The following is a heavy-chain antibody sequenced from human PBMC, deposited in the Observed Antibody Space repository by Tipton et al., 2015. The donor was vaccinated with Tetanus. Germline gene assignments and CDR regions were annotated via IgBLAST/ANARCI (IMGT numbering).Heavy chain of an antibody. CDR2: IYYSGTT. D-gene: IGHD3-16*01. CDR1: GGSINSGGYF. V-gene: IGHV4-31*03. Sequence: TLSLTCTVSGGSINSGGYFWNWIRQYPGKGLEWTGYIYYSGTTHYNPSLKSRLVMSVDVSKNQFSLNLTSVTAADTAVYYCARDQGGGRVARLNWFDPWGPGTLVTVSS. J-gene: IGHJ5*02. CDR3: ARDQGGGRVARLNWFDP.